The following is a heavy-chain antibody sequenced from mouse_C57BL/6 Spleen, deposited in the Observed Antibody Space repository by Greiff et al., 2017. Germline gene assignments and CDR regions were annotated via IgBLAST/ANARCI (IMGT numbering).Heavy chain of an antibody. CDR1: GFTFSDYG. D-gene: IGHD1-1*01. CDR2: ISSGSSTI. V-gene: IGHV5-17*01. J-gene: IGHJ1*03. Sequence: QLVESFFFLFNPLCSLKLSCAASGFTFSDYGMHWVRQAPEKGLEWVAYISSGSSTIYYADTVKGRFTISRDNAKNTLFLQMTSLRSEDTAMYYCAPYYYGSSYWYFDVWGTGTTVTVSS. CDR3: APYYYGSSYWYFDV.